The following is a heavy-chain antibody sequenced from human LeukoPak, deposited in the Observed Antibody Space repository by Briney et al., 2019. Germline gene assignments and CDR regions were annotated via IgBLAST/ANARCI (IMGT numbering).Heavy chain of an antibody. V-gene: IGHV4-34*01. CDR2: INHSGST. Sequence: SETLSLTCAVYGGSFSGYYWSWIRQPPGKGLEWIGEINHSGSTNYNPSLKSRVTISVDTSKNQFSLKLSSVTAADTAVDYCARGRICNDILTGYYKQPFDYWGQGTLVTVSS. J-gene: IGHJ4*02. D-gene: IGHD3-9*01. CDR3: ARGRICNDILTGYYKQPFDY. CDR1: GGSFSGYY.